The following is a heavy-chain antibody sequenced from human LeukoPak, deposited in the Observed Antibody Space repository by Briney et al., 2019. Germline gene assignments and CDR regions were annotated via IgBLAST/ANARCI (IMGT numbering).Heavy chain of an antibody. D-gene: IGHD6-13*01. J-gene: IGHJ5*02. CDR1: GDSISSNSDY. CDR3: ARGLELYSSSWYFNNWFDP. Sequence: SETLSLTCSVSGDSISSNSDYWSWIRQPAGKGLEWIGRIYISGSTNYNPSLKSRVTMSVDTSKNQFSLKLSSVTAADTAVYYCARGLELYSSSWYFNNWFDPWGQGTLVTVSS. V-gene: IGHV4-61*02. CDR2: IYISGST.